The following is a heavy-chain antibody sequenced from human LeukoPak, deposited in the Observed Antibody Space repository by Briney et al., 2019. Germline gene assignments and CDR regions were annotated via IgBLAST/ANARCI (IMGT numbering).Heavy chain of an antibody. CDR2: ISWDGGST. Sequence: LPGGSLRLSCAASGFTFDDYAMHWDRQAPGKGLEWVSLISWDGGSTYYADSVKGRFTISRDNSRHTLYPQMNSLGAEDTALYYCAKDKEYSGFGPILSGYYYGMDVWGKGTTVTVSS. CDR3: AKDKEYSGFGPILSGYYYGMDV. V-gene: IGHV3-43D*04. J-gene: IGHJ6*04. D-gene: IGHD5-12*01. CDR1: GFTFDDYA.